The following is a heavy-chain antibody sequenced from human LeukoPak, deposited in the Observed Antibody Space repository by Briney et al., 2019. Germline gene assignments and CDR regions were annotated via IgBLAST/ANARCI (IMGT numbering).Heavy chain of an antibody. CDR1: GFTFSRID. CDR2: IGAAGDT. CDR3: TRGSPATL. D-gene: IGHD2-15*01. J-gene: IGHJ3*01. V-gene: IGHV3-13*04. Sequence: VGSLRLSCAASGFTFSRIDMHWVRQGTGKGLECVSAIGAAGDTYYAASVKGRFTISRDNGKNALYLQMNGLRVGDTAVYYCTRGSPATLWGQGTMVTVSS.